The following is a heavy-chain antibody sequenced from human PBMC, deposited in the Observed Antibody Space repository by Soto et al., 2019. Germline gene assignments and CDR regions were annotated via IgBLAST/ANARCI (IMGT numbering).Heavy chain of an antibody. J-gene: IGHJ4*02. V-gene: IGHV3-30*04. CDR3: ARAGGRYCSSTSCYYFDY. Sequence: GGSLRLSCAASGFTFSSYAMHWVRQAPGKGLEWVAVISYDGSNKYYADSVKGRFTISRDNSKNTLYLQMNSLRAEDTAVYYCARAGGRYCSSTSCYYFDYWGQGTLVTVSS. CDR1: GFTFSSYA. CDR2: ISYDGSNK. D-gene: IGHD2-2*01.